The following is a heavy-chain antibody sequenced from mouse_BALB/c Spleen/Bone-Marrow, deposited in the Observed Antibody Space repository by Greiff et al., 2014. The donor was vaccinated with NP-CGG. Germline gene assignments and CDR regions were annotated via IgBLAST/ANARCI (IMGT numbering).Heavy chain of an antibody. CDR3: ARWANWDGFAY. Sequence: VQLQQSGAELARPGASVKMSCKASGYTLTSYTMHWVKQRPGQGLEWIGYINPSSGYTNYNQKFKDKATLTADKSSSTAYMQLCSLTSEDSAVYYCARWANWDGFAYWGQGTLVTVSA. CDR2: INPSSGYT. J-gene: IGHJ3*01. CDR1: GYTLTSYT. D-gene: IGHD4-1*02. V-gene: IGHV1-4*01.